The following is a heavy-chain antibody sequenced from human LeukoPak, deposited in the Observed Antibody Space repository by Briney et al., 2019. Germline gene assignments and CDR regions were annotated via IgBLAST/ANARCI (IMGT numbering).Heavy chain of an antibody. CDR1: GGSIRSSYYY. CDR3: ARGKVVGPVNDFWSGYRGYNWFDP. Sequence: SETLSLTCTVSGGSIRSSYYYWGWIRQPPGKGLEWIGSIYDSGSTYYNPSLKSRVTISVDTSKNQFSLKLNSVTAADTAVYYCARGKVVGPVNDFWSGYRGYNWFDPWGQGTLVTVSS. V-gene: IGHV4-39*01. CDR2: IYDSGST. D-gene: IGHD3-3*01. J-gene: IGHJ5*02.